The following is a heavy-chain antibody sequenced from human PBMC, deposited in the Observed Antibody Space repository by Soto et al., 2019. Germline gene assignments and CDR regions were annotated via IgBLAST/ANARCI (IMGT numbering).Heavy chain of an antibody. CDR2: ISYDGSNK. Sequence: GGSLRLSCAASGFTFSSYGMHWVRQAPGKGLEWVAVISYDGSNKYYADSVKGRFTISRDNSKNTLYLQMNSLRAEDTAVYYCAKDRYGDDRTFDYWGQGTLVTVSS. CDR1: GFTFSSYG. V-gene: IGHV3-30*18. CDR3: AKDRYGDDRTFDY. J-gene: IGHJ4*02. D-gene: IGHD4-17*01.